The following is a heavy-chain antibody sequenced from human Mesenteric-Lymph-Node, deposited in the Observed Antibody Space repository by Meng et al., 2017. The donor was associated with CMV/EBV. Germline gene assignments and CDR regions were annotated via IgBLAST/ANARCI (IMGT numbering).Heavy chain of an antibody. CDR3: ARDDWVRGAVDV. Sequence: GESLKISCAASGFTFRSYWMGWVRQAPGKGLEWVANINQDGSEKYYVDSVKGRFTISRDNAKNSLYLQMNSLRAEDTAVYYCARDDWVRGAVDVWGQGTTVTVSS. D-gene: IGHD3-10*01. V-gene: IGHV3-7*01. J-gene: IGHJ6*02. CDR2: INQDGSEK. CDR1: GFTFRSYW.